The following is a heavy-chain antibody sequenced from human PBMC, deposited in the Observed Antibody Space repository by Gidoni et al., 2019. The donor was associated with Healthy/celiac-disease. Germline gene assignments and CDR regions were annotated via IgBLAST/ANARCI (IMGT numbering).Heavy chain of an antibody. Sequence: QVQLQESGPGRVKPSETLSLTCTVSGGPISSYYWSWIRQPPGKGLEWIGYIYYSGSTNYNPSLKSRVTISVDTSKNQFSLKLSSVTAADTAVYYCARVMITFGGGAFDIWGQGTMVTVSS. J-gene: IGHJ3*02. CDR1: GGPISSYY. D-gene: IGHD3-16*01. CDR3: ARVMITFGGGAFDI. V-gene: IGHV4-59*01. CDR2: IYYSGST.